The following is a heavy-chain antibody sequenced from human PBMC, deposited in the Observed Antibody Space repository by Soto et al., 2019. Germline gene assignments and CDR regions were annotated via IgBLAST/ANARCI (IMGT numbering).Heavy chain of an antibody. V-gene: IGHV3-64*01. Sequence: EVQLVESGGGLAQPGGSLRLSCAASGFTFSSDAMDWVRQAPGKGLEYVSGISSNGIGTYYASSVKGRFTISRDNSRDTVYLQMDSLRPEDMVVYYCARRAPADFYYMDVWGKGTTVTVS. CDR1: GFTFSSDA. J-gene: IGHJ6*03. CDR3: ARRAPADFYYMDV. CDR2: ISSNGIGT.